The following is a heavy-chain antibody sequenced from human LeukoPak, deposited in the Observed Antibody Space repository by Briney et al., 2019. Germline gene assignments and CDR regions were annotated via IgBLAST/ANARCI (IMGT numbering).Heavy chain of an antibody. CDR2: VTRTGST. V-gene: IGHV4-34*01. CDR1: AGSFSGDS. CDR3: ARGDGVIGAIGIGSWYFDL. Sequence: PSETLSLTCVVSAGSFSGDSWSWIRQAPGKGLEWIGEVTRTGSTNYHPSLKSRVLISVDTSKSQFSLKVNSVTAADTGAYYCARGDGVIGAIGIGSWYFDLWGRGTLVAVSS. J-gene: IGHJ2*01. D-gene: IGHD2/OR15-2a*01.